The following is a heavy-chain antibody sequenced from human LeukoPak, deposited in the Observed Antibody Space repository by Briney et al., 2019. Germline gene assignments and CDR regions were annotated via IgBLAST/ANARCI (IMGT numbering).Heavy chain of an antibody. CDR1: GGSFSDYF. CDR2: IEHGGNT. J-gene: IGHJ3*02. Sequence: SETLSLTCSVYGGSFSDYFWSWIRQSPGKGLEWIGEIEHGGNTNYNPSLMSRVIVSMEKSKKQFSLVMRSVAAADTAVYYCARFSRITWGDWGDAFDIWGQGTTVIVSS. CDR3: ARFSRITWGDWGDAFDI. D-gene: IGHD2-21*02. V-gene: IGHV4-34*01.